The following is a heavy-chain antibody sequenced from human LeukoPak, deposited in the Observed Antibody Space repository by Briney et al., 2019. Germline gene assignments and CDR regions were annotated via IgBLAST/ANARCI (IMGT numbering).Heavy chain of an antibody. V-gene: IGHV4-38-2*02. CDR2: IYHSGST. Sequence: SVTLSLTCSVSGYSISSGYYWGWIRQPPGKGLEWIGSIYHSGSTYYNPSLKSRVTISIDTSKNQFSLKLSSVTAADTAVYYCARAQSRVLWFGELLSHDAFDIWGQGTMVTVSS. J-gene: IGHJ3*02. CDR3: ARAQSRVLWFGELLSHDAFDI. D-gene: IGHD3-10*01. CDR1: GYSISSGYY.